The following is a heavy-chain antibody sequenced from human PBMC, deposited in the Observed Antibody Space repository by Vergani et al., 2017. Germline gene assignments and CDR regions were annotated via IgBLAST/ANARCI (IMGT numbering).Heavy chain of an antibody. Sequence: QVQLQESGPGLVKPSQTLSLTCTVYGGSFSGYYWSWIRQPPGKGLEWIGEINHSGSTNYNPSLKSRVTISVDTSKNQFSLKLSSVTAADTAVYYCASIAPDDYESSGHRYYYYYMDVWGKGTTVTVSS. CDR2: INHSGST. V-gene: IGHV4-34*09. CDR1: GGSFSGYY. D-gene: IGHD3-22*01. CDR3: ASIAPDDYESSGHRYYYYYMDV. J-gene: IGHJ6*03.